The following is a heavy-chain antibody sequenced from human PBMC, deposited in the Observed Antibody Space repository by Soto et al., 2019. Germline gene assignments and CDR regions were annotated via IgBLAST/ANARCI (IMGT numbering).Heavy chain of an antibody. V-gene: IGHV1-8*01. CDR1: GYTFTSYD. D-gene: IGHD3-3*01. Sequence: QVPLVQSGAEVKKPGASVKVSCKASGYTFTSYDINWVRQATGQGLEWMGWMNPNSGNTGYAQKFQGRVTMTRNTSISTAYMELSSLRSEDTAVYYCARGSRIYDFWSGYYENNDAFDIWGQGTMVTVSS. CDR2: MNPNSGNT. J-gene: IGHJ3*02. CDR3: ARGSRIYDFWSGYYENNDAFDI.